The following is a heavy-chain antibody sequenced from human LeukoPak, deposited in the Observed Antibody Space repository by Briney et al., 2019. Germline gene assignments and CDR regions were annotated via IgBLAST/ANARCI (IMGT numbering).Heavy chain of an antibody. CDR3: ARATRGDLLSEF. CDR2: MNPYSTNT. Sequence: EASVKVSCKASEYTFANYDITWVRQAPGRGLEWMGWMNPYSTNTGYARKFQGRLSMTGDTSITTAYMELSSLTSEDTAVYYCARATRGDLLSEFWGQGSPITVSS. CDR1: EYTFANYD. D-gene: IGHD2-21*01. J-gene: IGHJ4*02. V-gene: IGHV1-8*01.